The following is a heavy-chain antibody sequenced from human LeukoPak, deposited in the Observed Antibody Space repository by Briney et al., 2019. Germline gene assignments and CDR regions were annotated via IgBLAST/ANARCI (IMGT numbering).Heavy chain of an antibody. CDR2: INPNSGGT. D-gene: IGHD3-22*01. CDR1: GYTFTGYY. V-gene: IGHV1-2*02. J-gene: IGHJ3*02. CDR3: ARTYDSSGSRGAFDI. Sequence: ASVKASCKASGYTFTGYYMHWVRQAPGQGREWMGWINPNSGGTNYAQKFQGRVTMTRDTSISTAYMEVSRLRSDDTAVYYCARTYDSSGSRGAFDIWGQGTMVTVSS.